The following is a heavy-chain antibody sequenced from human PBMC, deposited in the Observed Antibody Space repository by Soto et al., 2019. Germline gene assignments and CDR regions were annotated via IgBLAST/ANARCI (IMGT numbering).Heavy chain of an antibody. V-gene: IGHV3-30-3*01. CDR2: ISYDGSNK. D-gene: IGHD2-2*02. CDR1: GFTLSSYA. J-gene: IGHJ6*02. Sequence: GSLRLSCAASGFTLSSYAMHWVRQAPGKGLEWVAVISYDGSNKYYADSVKGRFTISRDNSKNTLYLQMNSLRAEDTAVYYCARVMSCSSTSCYTEYYYYYGMDVWGQGTTVTVSS. CDR3: ARVMSCSSTSCYTEYYYYYGMDV.